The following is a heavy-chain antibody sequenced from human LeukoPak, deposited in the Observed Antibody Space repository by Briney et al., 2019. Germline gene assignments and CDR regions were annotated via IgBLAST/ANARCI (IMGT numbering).Heavy chain of an antibody. CDR2: IYYSGST. J-gene: IGHJ5*02. Sequence: SETLSLTCTVSGGSISSYYWSWIRQPPGKGLEWIGNIYYSGSTNYNPSLKSRVTISVDTSKNQFSLKLSSVTAADTAVYYCARDIYGDYTNWFDPWGQGTLVTVSS. D-gene: IGHD4-17*01. CDR3: ARDIYGDYTNWFDP. V-gene: IGHV4-59*01. CDR1: GGSISSYY.